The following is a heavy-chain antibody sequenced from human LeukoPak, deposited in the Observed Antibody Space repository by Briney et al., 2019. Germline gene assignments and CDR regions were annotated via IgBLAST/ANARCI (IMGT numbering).Heavy chain of an antibody. Sequence: PGGSLRLSCAASGFTFGTYEMNWVRQAPGKGLEWVSYISSSGSTIYYADSVKGRFTISRDNAKNSLYLQMNSLRAEDTAVYYCAKDHYYDRSGPRDYWGQGTLVTVSS. CDR1: GFTFGTYE. CDR2: ISSSGSTI. J-gene: IGHJ4*02. CDR3: AKDHYYDRSGPRDY. D-gene: IGHD3-22*01. V-gene: IGHV3-48*03.